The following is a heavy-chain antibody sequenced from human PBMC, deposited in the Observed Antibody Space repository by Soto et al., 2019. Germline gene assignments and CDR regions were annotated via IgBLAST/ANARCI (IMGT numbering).Heavy chain of an antibody. CDR3: AKPKVAGTRSIYGMDV. D-gene: IGHD6-19*01. CDR2: ISGSGGST. CDR1: GFTFSSYA. Sequence: PGGSLRLSCAASGFTFSSYAMSWVRQAPGKGLEWVSAISGSGGSTYYADSVKGRFTISRDNSKNTLYLQMNSLRAEDTAVYYCAKPKVAGTRSIYGMDVWGQGTKVTVYS. V-gene: IGHV3-23*01. J-gene: IGHJ6*02.